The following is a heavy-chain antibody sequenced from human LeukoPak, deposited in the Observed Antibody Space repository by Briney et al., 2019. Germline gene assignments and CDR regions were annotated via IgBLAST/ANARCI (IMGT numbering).Heavy chain of an antibody. CDR1: GGSISSSSYY. CDR3: ARDLDTAMDV. D-gene: IGHD5-18*01. Sequence: SETLSLTCTVSGGSISSSSYYWGWIRQPPGKGLEWIGSIYYSGSTYYNPSLKSRVTISVDTSKNQFSLKLSSVTAADTAVYYCARDLDTAMDVWGKGTTVTVSS. CDR2: IYYSGST. V-gene: IGHV4-39*02. J-gene: IGHJ6*04.